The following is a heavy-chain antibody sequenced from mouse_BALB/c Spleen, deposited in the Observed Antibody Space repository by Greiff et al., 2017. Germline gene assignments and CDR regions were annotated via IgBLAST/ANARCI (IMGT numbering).Heavy chain of an antibody. Sequence: EVKLVESGGGLVKPGGSLKLSCAASGFTFSDYYMYWVRQTPEKRLEWVATISDGGSYTYYPDSVKGRFTISRDNAKNNLYLQMSSLKSEDTAMYYCARDYGSSPWFAYWGQGTLVTVSA. V-gene: IGHV5-4*02. CDR3: ARDYGSSPWFAY. CDR1: GFTFSDYY. J-gene: IGHJ3*01. D-gene: IGHD1-1*01. CDR2: ISDGGSYT.